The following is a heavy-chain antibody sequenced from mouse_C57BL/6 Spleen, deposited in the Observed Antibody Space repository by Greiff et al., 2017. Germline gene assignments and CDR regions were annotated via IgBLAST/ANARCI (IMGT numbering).Heavy chain of an antibody. CDR2: ISDGGSYT. J-gene: IGHJ2*01. D-gene: IGHD1-1*01. CDR1: GFTFSSYA. Sequence: EVKLMESGGGLVKPGGSLKLSCAASGFTFSSYAMSWVRQTPEKRLEWVATISDGGSYTYYPDNVKGRFTISRDNAKNNLYLQMSQLKSEDTAMYYCARALYYYGSSCDYWGQGTTLTVSS. CDR3: ARALYYYGSSCDY. V-gene: IGHV5-4*03.